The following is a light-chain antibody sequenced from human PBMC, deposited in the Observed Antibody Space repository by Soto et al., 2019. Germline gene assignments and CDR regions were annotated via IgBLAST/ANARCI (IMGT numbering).Light chain of an antibody. CDR1: SRDVGIYNY. Sequence: QSALTQPASVSGSPGQSITISCTGTSRDVGIYNYVSWYQQHPGKAPKIMIYEVNKRPPGTPARFSGSKSGNTASLTISGLQAEDEADYYCCSYAGSYTFIFGGGTKLTVL. J-gene: IGLJ2*01. CDR3: CSYAGSYTFI. V-gene: IGLV2-11*01. CDR2: EVN.